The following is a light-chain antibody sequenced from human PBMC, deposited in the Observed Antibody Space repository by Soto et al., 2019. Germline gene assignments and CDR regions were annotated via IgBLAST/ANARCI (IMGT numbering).Light chain of an antibody. CDR2: DAS. CDR3: QQYNSYSLT. J-gene: IGKJ4*01. Sequence: DSQITQSPSSLSASVGYRVTITCRASQTIGSYLHWYQQKPGKAPKLLIYDASSLESGVPSRFSGSGSGTEFTLTISSLQPDDFATYYCQQYNSYSLTCGGGTKVDI. V-gene: IGKV1-5*01. CDR1: QTIGSY.